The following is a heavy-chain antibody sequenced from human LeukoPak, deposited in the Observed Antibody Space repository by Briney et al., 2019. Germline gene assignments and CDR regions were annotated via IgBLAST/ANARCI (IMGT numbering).Heavy chain of an antibody. CDR1: GYTFTSYG. CDR2: ISVYNGNT. Sequence: GASVKVSCKTSGYTFTSYGISWVRQAPGQGLEWMGWISVYNGNTNYAQKLQGRVTMTTDTSTSTAYMELRSLKSDDTAVYYCARDRLMTTVTTVLYGMGVWGQGTTVTVSS. CDR3: ARDRLMTTVTTVLYGMGV. V-gene: IGHV1-18*01. D-gene: IGHD4-17*01. J-gene: IGHJ6*02.